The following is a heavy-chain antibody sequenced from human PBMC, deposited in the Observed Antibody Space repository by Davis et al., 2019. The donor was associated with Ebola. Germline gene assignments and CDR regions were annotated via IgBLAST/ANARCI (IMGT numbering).Heavy chain of an antibody. Sequence: GESLKISCAASGFTFSTHAMNWVRQAPGKGLEWVSSISGSGLSTYYADSVKGRFTISRDNSENTLSLQMNSLRAEDTAIYSCANGNYDSSGYWGYWFDPWGQGTLVTVSS. CDR1: GFTFSTHA. CDR3: ANGNYDSSGYWGYWFDP. D-gene: IGHD3-22*01. J-gene: IGHJ5*02. V-gene: IGHV3-23*01. CDR2: ISGSGLST.